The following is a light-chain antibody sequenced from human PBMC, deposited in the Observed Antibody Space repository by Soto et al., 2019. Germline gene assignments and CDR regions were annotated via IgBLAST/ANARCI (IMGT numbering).Light chain of an antibody. CDR3: CSYAGSYTYV. V-gene: IGLV2-11*01. J-gene: IGLJ1*01. Sequence: QSALTQPRSVSGSPGQSVTISCTGTSSDVGDYNYVSWYQQHPGKAPNLMIYDVSKWPSGVPDRFSGSKSGNTASLTISGLQAEDEADYYCCSYAGSYTYVFGTGTKLTVL. CDR1: SSDVGDYNY. CDR2: DVS.